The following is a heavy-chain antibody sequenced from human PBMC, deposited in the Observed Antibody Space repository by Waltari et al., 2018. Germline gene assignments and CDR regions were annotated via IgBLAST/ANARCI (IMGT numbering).Heavy chain of an antibody. V-gene: IGHV3-73*01. D-gene: IGHD6-19*01. J-gene: IGHJ4*02. CDR2: FRREPYNYAK. CDR3: SGGEVTGTDF. CDR1: GFSFSGSS. Sequence: EVQVVESGGGLVQPGGSLKLSCATSGFSFSGSSIHWVRQTSGKGLEWGGRFRREPYNYAKAYSASGKGRFTISRDESKNTAFLQMNSLMTEDTAVYYCSGGEVTGTDFWGQGTLVTVSS.